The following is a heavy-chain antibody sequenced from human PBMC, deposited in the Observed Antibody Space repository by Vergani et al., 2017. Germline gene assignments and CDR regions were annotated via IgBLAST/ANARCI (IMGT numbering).Heavy chain of an antibody. V-gene: IGHV4-31*03. J-gene: IGHJ5*02. CDR1: GGSISSGGYY. CDR2: IYYSGST. D-gene: IGHD3-3*01. CDR3: ARVDYDFWMGGFDP. Sequence: QVQLQESGPGLLKPSQTLSLTCTVSGGSISSGGYYWSWIRQHPGKGLEWIGYIYYSGSTYYNPSLKSRVTISVETSKNQFSLKLSSVTAADTAVYYCARVDYDFWMGGFDPWGQGTLVTVSS.